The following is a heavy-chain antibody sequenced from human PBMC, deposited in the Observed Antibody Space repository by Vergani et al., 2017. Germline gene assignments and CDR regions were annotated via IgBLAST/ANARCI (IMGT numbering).Heavy chain of an antibody. CDR1: GGSFTSYH. Sequence: QVQLQQWGGGLLKPSETLSLTCVVNGGSFTSYHWTWIRQSPGEGLEWVGDIDHTGRPDYNPSLKSRLTMSVDKSRNQFSLTLNSVTATDTTIYFCARVNTETNGHLYYYYYMDVGGQEAAVTVS. V-gene: IGHV4-34*01. D-gene: IGHD4-11*01. CDR2: IDHTGRP. CDR3: ARVNTETNGHLYYYYYMDV. J-gene: IGHJ6*03.